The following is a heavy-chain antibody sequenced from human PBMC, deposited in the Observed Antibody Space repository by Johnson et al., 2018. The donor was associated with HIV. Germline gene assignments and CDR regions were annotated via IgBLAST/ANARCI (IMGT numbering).Heavy chain of an antibody. V-gene: IGHV3-15*01. CDR3: AKGGQQLADAFDI. CDR2: IKSKTDGGTT. Sequence: VQLVESGGGLVKPGGSLRLSCAASGFTFSHAWMSWVRQAPGKGLEWVGRIKSKTDGGTTDYAAPVKGRFTISRDDSKNTLYLQMNSLRADDTAVYYCAKGGQQLADAFDIWGQWTMVTVSS. D-gene: IGHD6-13*01. J-gene: IGHJ3*02. CDR1: GFTFSHAW.